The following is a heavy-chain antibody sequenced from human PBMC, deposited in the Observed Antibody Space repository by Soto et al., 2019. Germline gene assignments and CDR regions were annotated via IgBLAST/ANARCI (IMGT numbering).Heavy chain of an antibody. J-gene: IGHJ4*02. CDR3: AKGDSDYYFDS. D-gene: IGHD4-4*01. V-gene: IGHV3-23*01. Sequence: EVKLLDSGEGLVQPGGSLRLSCAASGFTFSTYVMAWVRQAPGRGLEWVSGISASGSNGFYTDSVKGRFIISRDNSKNTLYLQMNSLRVDDTALYFCAKGDSDYYFDSLGQGTLVTVSS. CDR2: ISASGSNG. CDR1: GFTFSTYV.